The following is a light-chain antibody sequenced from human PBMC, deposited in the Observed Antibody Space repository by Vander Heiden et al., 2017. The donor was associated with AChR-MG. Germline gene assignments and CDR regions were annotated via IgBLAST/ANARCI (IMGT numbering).Light chain of an antibody. CDR2: YNT. Sequence: QSMLTQPPSVSGTPGQRVTISCSGNSSNIGTNTVSWYQPFPGTAPKLLIYYNTQRPSGVPGRFSGSKSGTSATLAIRGLQSEDEAFYFCSAWDDRLYVLFGGGTKLTVL. V-gene: IGLV1-44*01. J-gene: IGLJ3*02. CDR1: SSNIGTNT. CDR3: SAWDDRLYVL.